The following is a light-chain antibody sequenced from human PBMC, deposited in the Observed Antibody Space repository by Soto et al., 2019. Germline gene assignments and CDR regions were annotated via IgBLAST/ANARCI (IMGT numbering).Light chain of an antibody. J-gene: IGKJ4*01. CDR3: MQGTHLPLT. V-gene: IGKV2-30*01. CDR2: KVS. CDR1: QSLVYSDGNTY. Sequence: DVVLTQSPLSLPVTLGQPASISCRSSQSLVYSDGNTYLTWFQQRPGQSPRRLIYKVSNRDSGVPDRFSGSGSGTDFTLKISRVEAGDVGVYYCMQGTHLPLTFGGGTKVEIK.